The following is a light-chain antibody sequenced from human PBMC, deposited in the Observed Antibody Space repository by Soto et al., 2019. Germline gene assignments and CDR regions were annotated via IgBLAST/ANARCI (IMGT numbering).Light chain of an antibody. Sequence: EIVLTQSPDTLSLSPGQRATLSCRASPSVRSDYFAWYQQKPGQAPRVIIFGVSTRATGVPDRFSGSGSGTDFTLTISRLEPEDFALYYCQQYGNSPLTFGGGTKVEIK. CDR1: PSVRSDY. V-gene: IGKV3-20*01. CDR3: QQYGNSPLT. CDR2: GVS. J-gene: IGKJ4*01.